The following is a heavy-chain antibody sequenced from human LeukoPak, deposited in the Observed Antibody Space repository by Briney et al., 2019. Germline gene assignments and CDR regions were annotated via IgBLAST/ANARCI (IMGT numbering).Heavy chain of an antibody. CDR1: GFTFSSYA. D-gene: IGHD6-13*01. V-gene: IGHV3-23*01. J-gene: IGHJ4*02. CDR3: AKDLLGWGYSSSWYGAYDY. CDR2: ISGSGGST. Sequence: GESLRLSCEASGFTFSSYAMSWVRQAPGKGLEWVSAISGSGGSTYYADSVKGRFTISRDNSKNTLYLQMNSLRAEDTAVYYCAKDLLGWGYSSSWYGAYDYWGREPWSPSPQ.